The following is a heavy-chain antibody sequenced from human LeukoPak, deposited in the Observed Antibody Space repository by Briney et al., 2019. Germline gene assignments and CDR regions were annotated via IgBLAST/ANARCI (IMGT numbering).Heavy chain of an antibody. CDR2: IYSGGST. CDR1: GFTVSSNY. D-gene: IGHD4-17*01. CDR3: AREGDYGDYEGYYGMDV. J-gene: IGHJ6*02. V-gene: IGHV3-66*01. Sequence: GGYLILYCAASGFTVSSNYMSWVRQAPGKGLEWVSVIYSGGSTYYADSVKGRFTISRDNSKNTLYLQMNSLRAEDTAVYYCAREGDYGDYEGYYGMDVWGQGTTVTVSS.